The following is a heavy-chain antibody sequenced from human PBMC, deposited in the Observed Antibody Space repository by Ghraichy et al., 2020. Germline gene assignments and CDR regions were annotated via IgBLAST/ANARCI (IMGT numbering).Heavy chain of an antibody. D-gene: IGHD2-8*01. CDR1: GYTFTGYY. Sequence: ASVKVSCKASGYTFTGYYMHWVRQAPGQGLEWMGWINPNSGGTNYAQKFQGRVTMTRDTSISTAYMELSRLRSDDTAVYYCARDARGRYCTNGVCYPDYWGQGTLVTVSS. V-gene: IGHV1-2*02. CDR2: INPNSGGT. CDR3: ARDARGRYCTNGVCYPDY. J-gene: IGHJ4*02.